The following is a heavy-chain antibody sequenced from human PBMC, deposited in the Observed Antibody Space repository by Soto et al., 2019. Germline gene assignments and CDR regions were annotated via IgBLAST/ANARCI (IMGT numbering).Heavy chain of an antibody. CDR1: GYTFTGYY. D-gene: IGHD3-16*01. Sequence: QVQLVQSGAEVKKPGASVTVSCKASGYTFTGYYIYWVRQAPGQGLEWMGRINSNTGDTRYAQRFQGKVTMTSDTSINTAYMELRSLKSNDTAVYYCARTLGGAEYLQFWXQG. V-gene: IGHV1-2*06. J-gene: IGHJ1*01. CDR2: INSNTGDT. CDR3: ARTLGGAEYLQF.